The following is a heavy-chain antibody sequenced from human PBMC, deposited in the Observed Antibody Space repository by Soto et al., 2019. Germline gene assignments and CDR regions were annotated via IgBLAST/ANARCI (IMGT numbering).Heavy chain of an antibody. CDR3: GSVRPSGYVLS. D-gene: IGHD6-25*01. CDR2: VYFSGNT. CDR1: GGSLSSSY. V-gene: IGHV4-59*01. J-gene: IGHJ5*02. Sequence: PSETLSLTCTVSGGSLSSSYWTWIRQSPGKGLEWIGYVYFSGNTNYNPSLKSRVSISIDTSKNQFSLRLASVTAADTAFYYCGSVRPSGYVLSWGQGTMVTASS.